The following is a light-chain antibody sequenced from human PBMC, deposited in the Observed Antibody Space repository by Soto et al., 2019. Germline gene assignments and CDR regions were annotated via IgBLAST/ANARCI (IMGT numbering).Light chain of an antibody. J-gene: IGLJ3*02. CDR2: DVS. CDR3: SSYTSSSTFWV. Sequence: QSALTQPASGSGCPGQSITISCTGTSSDVGGYNYVSWYQQHPGKAPKLMIYDVSNRPSGVSNRFSGSKSGNTASLTISGLQAEDQADYYCSSYTSSSTFWVFGGGTKLTVL. V-gene: IGLV2-14*01. CDR1: SSDVGGYNY.